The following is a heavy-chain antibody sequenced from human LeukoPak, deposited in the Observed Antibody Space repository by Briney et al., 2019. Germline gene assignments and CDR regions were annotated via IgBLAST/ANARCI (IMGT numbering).Heavy chain of an antibody. J-gene: IGHJ6*03. CDR3: ARDRESLLDYYYYYMDV. CDR2: ISGSGGST. CDR1: GFTFSSYA. V-gene: IGHV3-23*01. Sequence: PGGSLRLSCAASGFTFSSYAMSWVRQAPGKGLEWVSSISGSGGSTYYADSVKGRFTISRDNSKNTLYLQMNSLRAEDTAVYYCARDRESLLDYYYYYMDVWGKGTTVTVSS. D-gene: IGHD3-3*02.